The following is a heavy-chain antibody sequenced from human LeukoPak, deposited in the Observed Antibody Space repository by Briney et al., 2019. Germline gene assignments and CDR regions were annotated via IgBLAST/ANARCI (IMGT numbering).Heavy chain of an antibody. D-gene: IGHD3-22*01. CDR2: INHSGST. Sequence: PSETLSLTCAVYGGSFSGYYWSWIRQPPGKGLEWIGEINHSGSTNYNPSLKSRVTISVDTSKNQFSLKLSSVTAADTAVYYCARDPGVYDSSGYYMDAFDIWGQGTMVTVSS. J-gene: IGHJ3*02. CDR3: ARDPGVYDSSGYYMDAFDI. V-gene: IGHV4-34*01. CDR1: GGSFSGYY.